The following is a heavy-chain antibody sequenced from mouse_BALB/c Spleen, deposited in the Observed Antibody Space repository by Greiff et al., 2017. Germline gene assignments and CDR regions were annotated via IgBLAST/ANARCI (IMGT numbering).Heavy chain of an antibody. V-gene: IGHV5-6-5*01. CDR2: ISSGGST. J-gene: IGHJ3*01. CDR3: ARGGVGSSSFAY. Sequence: EVKLVESGGGLVKPGGSLKLSCAASGFTFSSYAMSWVRQTPEKRLEWVASISSGGSTYYPDSVKGRFTISRDNARNILYLQMSSLRSEDTAMYYCARGGVGSSSFAYWGQGTLVTVSA. D-gene: IGHD1-1*01. CDR1: GFTFSSYA.